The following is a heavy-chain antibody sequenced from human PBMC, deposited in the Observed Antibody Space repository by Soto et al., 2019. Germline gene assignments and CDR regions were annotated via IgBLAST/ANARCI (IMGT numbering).Heavy chain of an antibody. V-gene: IGHV1-46*01. D-gene: IGHD1-26*01. CDR3: ARSSGGNFGIIIEGTNWFAP. CDR1: RDTFTSYY. J-gene: IGHJ5*02. CDR2: INPHGGST. Sequence: ASVKVSCKAPRDTFTSYYINWVRQAPGQGLEWMGVINPHGGSTAYAQKFKGRVTLTRDTSASTVYMEVSSLTSEDTAMYYCARSSGGNFGIIIEGTNWFAPWGQGTPVTVSS.